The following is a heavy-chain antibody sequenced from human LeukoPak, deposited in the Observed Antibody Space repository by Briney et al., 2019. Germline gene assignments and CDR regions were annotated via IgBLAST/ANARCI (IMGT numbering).Heavy chain of an antibody. CDR1: GFTFTCCW. D-gene: IGHD2-8*02. CDR2: IKQNGGEK. V-gene: IGHV3-7*01. Sequence: GGSLRLSCAASGFTFTCCWMSGVRHTPGKGLEGVASIKQNGGEKFYADSVKGRFTISRDNAKNSLYLQLNSLRAEDKAVYYCAKDSGAILGDYWGQGTLVTVSS. CDR3: AKDSGAILGDY. J-gene: IGHJ4*02.